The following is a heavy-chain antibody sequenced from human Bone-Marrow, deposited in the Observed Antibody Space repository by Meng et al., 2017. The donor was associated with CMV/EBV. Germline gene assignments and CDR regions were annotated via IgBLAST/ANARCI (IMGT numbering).Heavy chain of an antibody. Sequence: SEPLSLTCTVSGYSISSGYYWGWIRQPPGKGLEWIGEINHSGSTNYNPSLKSRVTISVDTSKNQFSLKLSSVTAADTAVYYCARESYDILTGYPLGAFDIWGQGTMVTVSS. D-gene: IGHD3-9*01. CDR3: ARESYDILTGYPLGAFDI. CDR2: INHSGST. CDR1: GYSISSGYY. V-gene: IGHV4-38-2*02. J-gene: IGHJ3*02.